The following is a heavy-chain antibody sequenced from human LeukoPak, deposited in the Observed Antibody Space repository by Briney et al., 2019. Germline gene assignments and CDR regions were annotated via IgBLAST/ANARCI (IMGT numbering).Heavy chain of an antibody. CDR2: ISGSGGST. CDR1: GFTFSTYA. D-gene: IGHD2-15*01. CDR3: AKRDVVVAATFYYGMDV. V-gene: IGHV3-23*01. J-gene: IGHJ6*04. Sequence: GGSLRLSCAASGFTFSTYAMTWVRQAPGKGLEWVSAISGSGGSTYCADFVKGRFTISRDNSKNTLYLQMNSLRAEDTAVYYCAKRDVVVAATFYYGMDVWGKGTTVTVSS.